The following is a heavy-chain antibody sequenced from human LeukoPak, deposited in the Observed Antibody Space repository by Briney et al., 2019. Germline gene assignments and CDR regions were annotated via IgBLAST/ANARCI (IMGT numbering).Heavy chain of an antibody. CDR1: GGTFSSYA. Sequence: ASVKVSCKASGGTFSSYAISWVRQAPGQGLEWMGWISAYNGNTNYAQKLQGRVTMTTDTSTSTAYMELRSLRSDDTAVYYCARVSEGIQLWFLDYWGQGTPVTVSS. D-gene: IGHD5-18*01. CDR2: ISAYNGNT. CDR3: ARVSEGIQLWFLDY. V-gene: IGHV1-18*01. J-gene: IGHJ4*02.